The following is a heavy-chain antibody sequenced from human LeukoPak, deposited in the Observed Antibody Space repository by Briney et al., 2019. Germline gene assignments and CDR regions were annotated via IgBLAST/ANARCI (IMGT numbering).Heavy chain of an antibody. CDR1: GFTFSSHA. J-gene: IGHJ6*03. CDR2: ITSTGGTT. V-gene: IGHV3-23*01. CDR3: AKDGSALHYYYYMDV. Sequence: GGSLRLSCAASGFTFSSHAMTWVRQAPGKGLEWVSTITSTGGTTFYADSVKGRFTISRDNSKNTVYLQMNSLSAEDRAIYYCAKDGSALHYYYYMDVWGKGTTVTVSS. D-gene: IGHD2-2*03.